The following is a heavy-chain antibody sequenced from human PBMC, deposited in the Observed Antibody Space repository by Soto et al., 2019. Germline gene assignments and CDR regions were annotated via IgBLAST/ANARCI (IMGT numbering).Heavy chain of an antibody. Sequence: QITLKESGPSLVKPTQTLTLTCTFSGFSLSTSRVGVGWIRQPPGKALGWLALIYWDDDKRYSPSLKSRLTITKDSSKTQVVLTMTNMDPVDTAKYCCAHRYSSGWYFDYWGQGTLVTVSS. D-gene: IGHD6-19*01. J-gene: IGHJ4*02. CDR2: IYWDDDK. CDR1: GFSLSTSRVG. CDR3: AHRYSSGWYFDY. V-gene: IGHV2-5*02.